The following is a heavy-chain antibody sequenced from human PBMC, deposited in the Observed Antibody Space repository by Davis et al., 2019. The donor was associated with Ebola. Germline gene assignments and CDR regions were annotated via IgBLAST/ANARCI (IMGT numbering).Heavy chain of an antibody. J-gene: IGHJ6*02. D-gene: IGHD4-17*01. CDR2: ISGSGGST. Sequence: GESLKISCAASGFTFSSYAMSWVRQAPGKGLEWVSAISGSGGSTYYADSVKGRFTISRDNSKNTLYLQMNSLRAEDTAVYYCAREGSTDYGDYGDGMDVWGQGTTVTVSS. V-gene: IGHV3-23*01. CDR3: AREGSTDYGDYGDGMDV. CDR1: GFTFSSYA.